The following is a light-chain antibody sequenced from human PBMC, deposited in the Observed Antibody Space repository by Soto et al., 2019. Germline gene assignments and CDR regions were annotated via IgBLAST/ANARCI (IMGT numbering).Light chain of an antibody. CDR2: AAS. J-gene: IGKJ1*01. CDR3: QQYKKWPRT. V-gene: IGKV3-15*01. CDR1: QSLSNN. Sequence: SAGARSFSPWEMSTLSCMSIQSLSNNIYLAWYQQKPGQAPRLLIYAASTRATGIPARFSGSGSGTEFTLTISSLQSEDFAVYYCQQYKKWPRTFGHGTKVDIK.